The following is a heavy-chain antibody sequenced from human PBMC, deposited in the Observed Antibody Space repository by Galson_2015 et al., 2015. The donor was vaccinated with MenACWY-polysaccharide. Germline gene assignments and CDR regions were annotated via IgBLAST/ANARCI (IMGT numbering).Heavy chain of an antibody. CDR2: INGGSNYI. CDR3: ARGVDQAWTRLNFDY. D-gene: IGHD5-12*01. V-gene: IGHV3-21*01. J-gene: IGHJ4*02. Sequence: SLRLSCAASGFRFSSYGMTWVRQAPGKGLEWVSTINGGSNYIYYAASVKGRFTISRDNAKNSLFLQMNSLRAEDTAVYYCARGVDQAWTRLNFDYWGQGTLVTVSS. CDR1: GFRFSSYG.